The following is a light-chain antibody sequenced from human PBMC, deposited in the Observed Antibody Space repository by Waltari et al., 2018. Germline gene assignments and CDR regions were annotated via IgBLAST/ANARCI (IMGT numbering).Light chain of an antibody. V-gene: IGLV3-25*03. Sequence: SYELTQPPSVSVSPGQTARITCSGDALPTQNACGYQQKPGQAPVLVIYKDIERPSGIPERFSGSSSGTAVTLTISGVQAEDEADYYCQSADSSGTYVIFGGGTKLTVL. CDR1: ALPTQN. CDR2: KDI. J-gene: IGLJ2*01. CDR3: QSADSSGTYVI.